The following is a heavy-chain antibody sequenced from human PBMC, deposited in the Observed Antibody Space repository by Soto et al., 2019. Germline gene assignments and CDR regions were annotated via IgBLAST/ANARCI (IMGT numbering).Heavy chain of an antibody. J-gene: IGHJ4*02. CDR1: GGSFSGYY. Sequence: SETLSLTCAVYGGSFSGYYWSWIRQPPGKGLEWIGEINHSGSTNYNPSLKSRVTISVDTSKNQFSLKLSSVTAADTAVYYCARAMYYDFWSGYYVSSYFDYWGQGTLVTVSS. V-gene: IGHV4-34*01. CDR3: ARAMYYDFWSGYYVSSYFDY. CDR2: INHSGST. D-gene: IGHD3-3*01.